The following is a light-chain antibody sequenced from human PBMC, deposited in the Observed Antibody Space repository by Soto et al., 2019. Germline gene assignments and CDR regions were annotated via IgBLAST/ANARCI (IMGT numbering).Light chain of an antibody. CDR1: SSNIGAGYD. CDR2: GNN. V-gene: IGLV1-40*01. Sequence: QSVLTQPPSVSGAPGQRVTISCTGSSSNIGAGYDVHWYQHLPGTAPKLLIYGNNYRPSGVPDRFSGSKSGNSASLAITGLQADDEDDYYCQSYDNSLTGLYVFGTGTKLTVL. J-gene: IGLJ1*01. CDR3: QSYDNSLTGLYV.